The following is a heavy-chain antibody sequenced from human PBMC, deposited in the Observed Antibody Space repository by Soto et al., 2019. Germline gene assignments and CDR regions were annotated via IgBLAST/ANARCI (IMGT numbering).Heavy chain of an antibody. CDR3: AADADPWLATWAYCYYGMDV. Sequence: SVKVSSKASVFTFTSSAVQWLRLARGQRLPWIGRILLGSGNTNYAHKFQETVTITRDMSTSTAYMERSSLRSEDTGGYYCAADADPWLATWAYCYYGMDVWGQGTTVTVSS. CDR1: VFTFTSSA. V-gene: IGHV1-58*01. J-gene: IGHJ6*02. D-gene: IGHD6-19*01. CDR2: ILLGSGNT.